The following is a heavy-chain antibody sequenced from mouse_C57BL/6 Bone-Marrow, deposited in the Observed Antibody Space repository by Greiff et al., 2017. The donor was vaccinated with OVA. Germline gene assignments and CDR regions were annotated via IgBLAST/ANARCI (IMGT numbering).Heavy chain of an antibody. V-gene: IGHV1-53*01. CDR3: ARGSTMITFDY. CDR1: GYTFTSYW. CDR2: INPSNGGT. D-gene: IGHD2-4*01. Sequence: QVQLKQSGTELVKPGASVKLSCKASGYTFTSYWMHWVKQRPGQGLEWIGNINPSNGGTNYNEKFKSKATLTVDKSSRTANMLPTSQSSEDSAVNSCARGSTMITFDYWGQGTTLTVSS. J-gene: IGHJ2*01.